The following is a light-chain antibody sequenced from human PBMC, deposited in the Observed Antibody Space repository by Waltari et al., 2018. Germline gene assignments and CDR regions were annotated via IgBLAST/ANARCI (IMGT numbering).Light chain of an antibody. Sequence: DVQMTQSPSTLSASVGDRVTITCRASQSIRNWLARYQEKPGKAAKVLIYKASNLESGVPSRISGSGSGTEFTLTISSLQPDDCATYYCQQYSTYSGTFGQGTKVEIK. V-gene: IGKV1-5*03. CDR3: QQYSTYSGT. J-gene: IGKJ1*01. CDR1: QSIRNW. CDR2: KAS.